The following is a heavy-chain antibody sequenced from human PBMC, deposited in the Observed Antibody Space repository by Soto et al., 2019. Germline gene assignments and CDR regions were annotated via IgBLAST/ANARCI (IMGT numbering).Heavy chain of an antibody. J-gene: IGHJ4*02. CDR2: INPGNGNT. Sequence: QVQLVQSGAEVKEPGASVKVSCKASGYTFTTQPIHWVRQAPGQRLEWMGWINPGNGNTEYSQKFHGRVIITRDTSASTASMEPSSLRSEDAAVYYCASRPGLEGGPFDFWGQGTLVTVSS. CDR3: ASRPGLEGGPFDF. V-gene: IGHV1-3*01. CDR1: GYTFTTQP. D-gene: IGHD3-16*01.